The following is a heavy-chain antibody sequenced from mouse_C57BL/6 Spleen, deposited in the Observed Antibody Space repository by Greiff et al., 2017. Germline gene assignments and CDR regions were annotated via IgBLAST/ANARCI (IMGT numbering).Heavy chain of an antibody. J-gene: IGHJ3*01. V-gene: IGHV5-9-1*02. D-gene: IGHD2-3*01. CDR1: GFTFSSYA. CDR2: ISSGGDYI. Sequence: EVKVEESGEGLVKPGGSLKLSCAASGFTFSSYAMSWVRQTPEKRLEWVAYISSGGDYIYYADTVKGRFTISRDNARNTLYLQMSSLKSEDTAMYYCTRSYDGYLFAYWGQGTLVTVSA. CDR3: TRSYDGYLFAY.